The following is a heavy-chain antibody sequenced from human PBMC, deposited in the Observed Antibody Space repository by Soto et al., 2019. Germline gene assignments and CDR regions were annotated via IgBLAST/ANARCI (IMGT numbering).Heavy chain of an antibody. J-gene: IGHJ4*02. V-gene: IGHV3-15*01. CDR1: GFTFSNAW. CDR2: IKSKTDGGTT. D-gene: IGHD3-16*02. Sequence: EVQLVESGGGLVKPGGSLRLSCAASGFTFSNAWMSWVRQAPGKGLEWVGRIKSKTDGGTTDYAAPVKGRFTISRDDSKNTLYLQMNSLKTEDTAVYYCTTPLYYDYVWGSYRQDYWGQGTLVTVSS. CDR3: TTPLYYDYVWGSYRQDY.